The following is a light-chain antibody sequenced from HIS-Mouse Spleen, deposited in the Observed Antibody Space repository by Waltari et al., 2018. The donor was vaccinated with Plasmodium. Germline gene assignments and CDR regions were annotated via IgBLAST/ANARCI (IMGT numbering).Light chain of an antibody. CDR3: YSTDSSGNHRV. CDR1: ELQKKY. J-gene: IGLJ3*02. CDR2: EDS. Sequence: SYELTQPPSVSVSQGQTARITCSGDELQKKYAYWYQQKAGKAPVLVIYEDSKRPSGIPERFSGSSSGTMATLTISGAQVEDEADYYCYSTDSSGNHRVFGGGTKLTVL. V-gene: IGLV3-10*01.